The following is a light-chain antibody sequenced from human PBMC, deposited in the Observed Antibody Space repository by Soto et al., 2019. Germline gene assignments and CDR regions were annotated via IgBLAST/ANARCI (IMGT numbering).Light chain of an antibody. V-gene: IGKV3-20*01. CDR2: GVS. J-gene: IGKJ1*01. Sequence: EIVFTQSPGTLSLSPGERATLSCRASQSVRSTYLAWYQQKLGQAPRFLIYGVSSRATGIPDRFSGSGSGTDFTLTISRLEPEDFAVYFCQQYGDSPWTFGQGTKV. CDR3: QQYGDSPWT. CDR1: QSVRSTY.